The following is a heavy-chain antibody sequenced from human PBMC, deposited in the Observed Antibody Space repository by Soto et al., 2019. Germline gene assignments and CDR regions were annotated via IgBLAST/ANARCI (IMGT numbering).Heavy chain of an antibody. D-gene: IGHD2-8*02. V-gene: IGHV4-59*01. CDR2: IDYSGST. CDR3: ARDGGVTKAAFDI. CDR1: GGSISTYY. J-gene: IGHJ3*02. Sequence: SETLSLTCTVSGGSISTYYWTWIRQPPGKGLEWIGYIDYSGSTNYNPSLKSRVTMSVDTSKNQISLKLNSVTAADTAVYSGARDGGVTKAAFDIWGQRTMVTVSS.